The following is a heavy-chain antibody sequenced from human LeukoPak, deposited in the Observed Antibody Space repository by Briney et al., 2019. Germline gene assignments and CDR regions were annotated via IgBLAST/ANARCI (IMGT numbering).Heavy chain of an antibody. CDR3: ARVNNYDILSSFDS. J-gene: IGHJ4*02. V-gene: IGHV1-2*06. CDR1: GYTFTGYC. Sequence: GASVKVSCKASGYTFTGYCMHWVRQAPGQGLEWMGRINPNSGGTNYAQKFQGRVTMTRDTSISTAYMELRSLTSDDTAVYYCARVNNYDILSSFDSWGQGTLVTVSS. CDR2: INPNSGGT. D-gene: IGHD3-9*01.